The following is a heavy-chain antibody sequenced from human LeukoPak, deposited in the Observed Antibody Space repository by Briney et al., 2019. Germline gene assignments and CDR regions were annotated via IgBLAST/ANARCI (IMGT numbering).Heavy chain of an antibody. CDR1: GGSISSYY. D-gene: IGHD5-24*01. J-gene: IGHJ5*02. V-gene: IGHV4-4*09. CDR2: IYTSGST. Sequence: NPSETLSLTCTVSGGSISSYYWSWIRQPPGKGLEWIGYIYTSGSTNYNPSLKSRVTISVDTSKNQLSLKLSSVTAADTAVYYCAKGRDGYHWCDPWGQGTLVTVSS. CDR3: AKGRDGYHWCDP.